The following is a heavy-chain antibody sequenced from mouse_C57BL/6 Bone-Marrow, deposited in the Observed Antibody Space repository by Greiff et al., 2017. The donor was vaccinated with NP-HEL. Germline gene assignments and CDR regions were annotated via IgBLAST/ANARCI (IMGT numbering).Heavy chain of an antibody. V-gene: IGHV7-3*01. J-gene: IGHJ2*01. D-gene: IGHD1-1*02. CDR3: AIYKGGNLYYFDY. CDR2: IRNKANGYTT. CDR1: GFTFTDYY. Sequence: EVKLVESGGGLVQPGGSLSLSCAASGFTFTDYYMSWVRQPPGKALEWLGFIRNKANGYTTEYSASVKGRFTISRDNSQSILYLQMNALRAEDSATYYCAIYKGGNLYYFDYWGQGTTLTVSS.